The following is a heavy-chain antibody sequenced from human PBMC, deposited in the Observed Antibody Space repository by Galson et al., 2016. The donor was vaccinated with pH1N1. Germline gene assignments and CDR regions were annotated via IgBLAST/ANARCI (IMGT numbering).Heavy chain of an antibody. CDR1: GFTFSNHA. CDR2: IWYDGSNQ. V-gene: IGHV3-33*01. J-gene: IGHJ4*02. D-gene: IGHD2-15*01. Sequence: SLRLSCAASGFTFSNHAMHWVRHVPGKGLDWLALIWYDGSNQYYTDSVKGRFTISRDNSNNTLYLQMKSLRVEDTAVYYCVRESWRFGGDFDYWGQGTLVAVSS. CDR3: VRESWRFGGDFDY.